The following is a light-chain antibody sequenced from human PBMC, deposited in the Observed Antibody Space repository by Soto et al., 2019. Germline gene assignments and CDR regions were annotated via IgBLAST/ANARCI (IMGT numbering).Light chain of an antibody. CDR1: QSISDR. CDR2: DAS. V-gene: IGKV1-5*01. CDR3: QEYKSAT. Sequence: DIQMTQSPSTLSASVGDRVTITCRASQSISDRLAWYQQIPGRAPKLLIYDASTLQTGVPSRFSGSGSGTEFTLTISSLQPDDSATYYCQEYKSATFGQGTKLQIK. J-gene: IGKJ2*01.